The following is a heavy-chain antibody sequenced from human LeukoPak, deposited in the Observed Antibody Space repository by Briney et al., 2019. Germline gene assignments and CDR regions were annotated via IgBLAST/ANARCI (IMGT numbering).Heavy chain of an antibody. CDR3: ARVEVDDFGSADY. V-gene: IGHV4-30-4*01. CDR1: GGSISSGDYY. CDR2: IYYSGSS. J-gene: IGHJ4*02. Sequence: PSETLSLTCTVSGGSISSGDYYWSWIRQPPGKGLEWIGYIYYSGSSYYTPSLRSRVTMSVDASNNQFSLTLTSVTAADTAVYYCARVEVDDFGSADYWGQGTLVTVSS. D-gene: IGHD4/OR15-4a*01.